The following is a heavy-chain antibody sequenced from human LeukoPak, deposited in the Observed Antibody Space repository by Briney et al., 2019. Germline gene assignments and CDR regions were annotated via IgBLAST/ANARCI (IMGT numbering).Heavy chain of an antibody. CDR2: IKPNSGGT. Sequence: ASVKVSCKASGYTFTGYYIHWVRQAPGQGLEWMGWIKPNSGGTNYAQKFQGRATMTRDTSISTAYMELSRLRSDDTAVYYCARGSIVGATFDYFDYWGQGTLVTVSS. CDR3: ARGSIVGATFDYFDY. CDR1: GYTFTGYY. V-gene: IGHV1-2*02. D-gene: IGHD1-26*01. J-gene: IGHJ4*02.